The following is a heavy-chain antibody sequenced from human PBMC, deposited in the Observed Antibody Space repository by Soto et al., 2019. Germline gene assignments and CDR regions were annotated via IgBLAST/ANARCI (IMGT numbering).Heavy chain of an antibody. CDR3: TTDDPINKY. J-gene: IGHJ1*01. Sequence: GGSLRLSCAASGFTISNAWMSWVRQAPGKGLEWVGRIKSYTNGWTTDYASPVESRFAITRDDSKNTLYLQMNSLKTEDAGVYYCTTDDPINKYWGQGTLVTVSS. V-gene: IGHV3-15*01. CDR2: IKSYTNGWTT. CDR1: GFTISNAW.